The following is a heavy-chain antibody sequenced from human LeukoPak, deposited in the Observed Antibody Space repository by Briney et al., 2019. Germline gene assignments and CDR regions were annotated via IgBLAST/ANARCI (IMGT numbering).Heavy chain of an antibody. CDR3: ANDKEYAFDI. J-gene: IGHJ3*02. CDR2: ISWNSGSR. V-gene: IGHV3-9*01. CDR1: GFTFDDYA. Sequence: PGGSLRLSCAASGFTFDDYAMHWVRQAPGKGLEWVSGISWNSGSRGYADSVKGRFTISRDNAKNSLYLQMNSLRAEDTALYYCANDKEYAFDIWGQGTRVTVSS.